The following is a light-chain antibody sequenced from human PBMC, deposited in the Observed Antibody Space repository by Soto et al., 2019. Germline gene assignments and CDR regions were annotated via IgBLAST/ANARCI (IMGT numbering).Light chain of an antibody. CDR1: QSVSRD. CDR2: DAS. V-gene: IGKV3-15*01. Sequence: EIVLTQSPPTLSLSPGGRATLSCRASQSVSRDLAWYHHKPGPAPRLLIYDASTRALDTPARFAGSGAGTEFTLPISSLQSEDFAVYFCQQYNNWPITFGQGTRLEI. J-gene: IGKJ5*01. CDR3: QQYNNWPIT.